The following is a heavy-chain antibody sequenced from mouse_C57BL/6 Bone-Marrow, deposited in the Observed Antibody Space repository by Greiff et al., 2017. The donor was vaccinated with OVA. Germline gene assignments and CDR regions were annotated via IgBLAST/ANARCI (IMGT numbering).Heavy chain of an antibody. CDR1: GYTFTTYP. V-gene: IGHV1-47*01. CDR2: FHPYNDDI. J-gene: IGHJ1*03. Sequence: VQLQQSGAELVKPGASVKMSCKASGYTFTTYPIEWMKQNHGKSLEWIGNFHPYNDDIKYNEKFKGKATLPVAKSYSTVYLELSRLTSDDSAVYYCARGQLRGWYFDVWGTGTTVTVSS. D-gene: IGHD1-1*01. CDR3: ARGQLRGWYFDV.